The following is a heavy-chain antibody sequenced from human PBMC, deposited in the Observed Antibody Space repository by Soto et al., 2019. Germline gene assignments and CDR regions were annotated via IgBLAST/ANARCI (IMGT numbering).Heavy chain of an antibody. CDR1: GGSISTNNW. D-gene: IGHD3-22*01. CDR2: IYHSGSI. J-gene: IGHJ4*02. Sequence: SETLSLTCAVSGGSISTNNWWSWVRQPPGKGLEWVGEIYHSGSINYNPSLNSRVTISVDKSKNHFSLSLSSVTAADTAVYYCARSSAYYYYFDIWGQGTLVTVSS. CDR3: ARSSAYYYYFDI. V-gene: IGHV4-4*02.